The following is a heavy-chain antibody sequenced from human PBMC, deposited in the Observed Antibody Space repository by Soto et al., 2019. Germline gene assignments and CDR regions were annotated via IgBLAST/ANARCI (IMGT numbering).Heavy chain of an antibody. CDR1: GYSFTSYW. J-gene: IGHJ4*02. D-gene: IGHD4-17*01. CDR2: IYPGDSDT. CDR3: ARQRPPLGDYGDYDQYYIDY. Sequence: GESLKISCKGSGYSFTSYWIGWVRQMPGKGLEWMGIIYPGDSDTRYSPSFQGQVTISADKSISTAYLQWSSLKASDTAMYYCARQRPPLGDYGDYDQYYIDYSGQGTLVTVSS. V-gene: IGHV5-51*01.